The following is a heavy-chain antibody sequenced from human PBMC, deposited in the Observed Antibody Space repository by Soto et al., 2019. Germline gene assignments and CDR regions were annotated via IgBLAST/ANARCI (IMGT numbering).Heavy chain of an antibody. V-gene: IGHV3-30*18. CDR1: GFTFSSFG. CDR2: MAYDGSNE. J-gene: IGHJ6*02. D-gene: IGHD5-12*01. CDR3: AKNTVGLSRYYYYGMDV. Sequence: GSLRLSCAASGFTFSSFGIHWVRQAPGKGLEWVAVMAYDGSNEYYADSVRGRFTISRDNSKSTVYLQMNSLRPEDTAVYYCAKNTVGLSRYYYYGMDVWGQGTTATVSS.